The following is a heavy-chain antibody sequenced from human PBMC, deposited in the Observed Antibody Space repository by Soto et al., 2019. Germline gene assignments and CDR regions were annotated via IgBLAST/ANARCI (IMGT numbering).Heavy chain of an antibody. D-gene: IGHD2-2*01. CDR1: GFTFSSYA. CDR3: ATDPGIVVVPAATWFDP. CDR2: ISGSGGST. J-gene: IGHJ5*02. V-gene: IGHV3-23*01. Sequence: EVQLLESGGGLVQPGGSLRLSCAASGFTFSSYAMSWVRQAPGKGLEWVSAISGSGGSTYYADSVKGRFTISRDNSKNTLYLQMNSLRAEDTAVYYCATDPGIVVVPAATWFDPWGQGTLVTVSS.